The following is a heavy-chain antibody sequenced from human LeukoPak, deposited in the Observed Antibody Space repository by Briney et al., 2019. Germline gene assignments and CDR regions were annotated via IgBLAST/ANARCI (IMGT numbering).Heavy chain of an antibody. J-gene: IGHJ4*02. D-gene: IGHD4-17*01. Sequence: VASVKVSFNASGYTFTSYDINWVRQATGQGLEWMGWMNPNSGNTGYAQKFQGRVTMTRNTSISTAYMELSSLRSEDTAVYYCARDRGDDYDFDYWGQGTQVTVSS. CDR2: MNPNSGNT. CDR1: GYTFTSYD. CDR3: ARDRGDDYDFDY. V-gene: IGHV1-8*01.